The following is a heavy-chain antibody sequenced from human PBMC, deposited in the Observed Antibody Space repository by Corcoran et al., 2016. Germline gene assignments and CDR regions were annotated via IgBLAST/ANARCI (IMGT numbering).Heavy chain of an antibody. CDR2: IRSKANTYAT. CDR3: TRLDCSSTSCGYN. CDR1: GFTFSGSA. V-gene: IGHV3-73*02. J-gene: IGHJ4*02. Sequence: EVQLVESGGGLVQPGGSLKLSCAASGFTFSGSAMHWVRQASGKGLEWVGRIRSKANTYATAYAASLNGRFTISRDDLKNSAYLQMNSLKTEDTAVYYCTRLDCSSTSCGYNWGQGTLVTVSS. D-gene: IGHD2-2*01.